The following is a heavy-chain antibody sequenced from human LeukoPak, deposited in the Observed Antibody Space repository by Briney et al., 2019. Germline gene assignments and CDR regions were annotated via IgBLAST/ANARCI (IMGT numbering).Heavy chain of an antibody. Sequence: PGGSLRLSCAASGFTFSSYAMHWVRQAPGKGLEWVAVISYDGSNKYYADSVKGRFTISRDNSKNTLYLQMNSLRAEDTAVYYCARDWTQGGSEMDVWGKGTTVTVSS. CDR2: ISYDGSNK. J-gene: IGHJ6*04. V-gene: IGHV3-30*01. CDR1: GFTFSSYA. D-gene: IGHD3-10*01. CDR3: ARDWTQGGSEMDV.